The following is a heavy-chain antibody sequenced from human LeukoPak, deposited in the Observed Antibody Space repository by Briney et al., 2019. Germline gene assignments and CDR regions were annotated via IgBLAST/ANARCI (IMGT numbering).Heavy chain of an antibody. D-gene: IGHD6-13*01. CDR2: INHSGST. J-gene: IGHJ4*02. CDR3: AWGYSANGRRAAAAVY. Sequence: SETLSLTCAVYGGSFSGYYWSWIGQPPGKGLEWIGEINHSGSTNYNPSLKSRVTMSVDTSKNQFSLKLISVTAADTGVYYCAWGYSANGRRAAAAVYWGQGTLVTVSS. CDR1: GGSFSGYY. V-gene: IGHV4-34*01.